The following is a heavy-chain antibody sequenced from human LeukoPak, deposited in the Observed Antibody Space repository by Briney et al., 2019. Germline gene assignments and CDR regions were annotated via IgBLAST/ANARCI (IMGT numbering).Heavy chain of an antibody. V-gene: IGHV4-34*01. CDR3: ARSPFGITIFGVVIQARGNWSDP. J-gene: IGHJ5*02. CDR1: GGSFSGYY. CDR2: INHSGST. D-gene: IGHD3-3*01. Sequence: SETLSLTCAVYGGSFSGYYWSWIRQPPGKGLEWIGEINHSGSTNYNPSLKSRVTISVDTSKNQFSLKLSSVTAADTAVYYCARSPFGITIFGVVIQARGNWSDPWGQGTLVTVSS.